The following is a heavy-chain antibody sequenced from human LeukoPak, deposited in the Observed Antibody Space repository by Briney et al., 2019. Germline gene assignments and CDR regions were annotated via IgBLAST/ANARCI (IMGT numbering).Heavy chain of an antibody. D-gene: IGHD3-3*01. CDR2: IWFDGSVK. V-gene: IGHV3-33*06. CDR3: AKDTAIQFLEPAF. CDR1: GFTFNTHG. Sequence: GGSLRLSCAASGFTFNTHGMHWVRQAPGKGLEWVAAIWFDGSVKYYSDAVKGRFTISRDNSLNTLYLQMNSVRVEDTAMYYCAKDTAIQFLEPAFWGQGTLVTVSS. J-gene: IGHJ4*02.